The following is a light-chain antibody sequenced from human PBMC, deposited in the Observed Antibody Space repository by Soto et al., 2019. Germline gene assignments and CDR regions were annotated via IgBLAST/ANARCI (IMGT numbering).Light chain of an antibody. CDR3: QQRSNWRSLT. V-gene: IGKV3-11*01. CDR1: QSVSSY. Sequence: EIVLTQSPATLSLSPGERATLSCRASQSVSSYLAWYKQKPGQAPRLLIYDASNRATGIPARFSGSGSGTDFTLTISSLEPEDFAVYYCQQRSNWRSLTFGGGTKVDIK. CDR2: DAS. J-gene: IGKJ4*01.